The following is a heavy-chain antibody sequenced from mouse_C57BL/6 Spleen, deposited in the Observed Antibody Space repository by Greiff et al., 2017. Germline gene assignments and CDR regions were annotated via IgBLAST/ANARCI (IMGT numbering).Heavy chain of an antibody. CDR3: ARHDLYDGYLYAMDY. CDR1: GFSLTSYG. Sequence: VQLQQSGPGLVAPSQSLSITCTVSGFSLTSYGVHWVRQPPGKGLEWLVVIWSDGSTTYNSALKSRLSISKDNSKSQVFLKMNSLQTDDTAMYYCARHDLYDGYLYAMDYWGQGTSVTVSS. J-gene: IGHJ4*01. D-gene: IGHD2-3*01. CDR2: IWSDGST. V-gene: IGHV2-6-1*01.